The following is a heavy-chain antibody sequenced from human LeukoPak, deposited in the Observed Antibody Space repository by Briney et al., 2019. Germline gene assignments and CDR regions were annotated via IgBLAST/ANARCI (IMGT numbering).Heavy chain of an antibody. CDR3: AKDTSIGRYCTNGVCSPFDY. CDR2: ISGSGGST. Sequence: PGGSLRLSCAASGFTFSSYAMSWVRQAPGKGLEWVSAISGSGGSTYDADSVKGRFTISRGNSKNTLYLQMNSLRAEDTAVYYCAKDTSIGRYCTNGVCSPFDYWGQGTLVTVSS. J-gene: IGHJ4*02. CDR1: GFTFSSYA. V-gene: IGHV3-23*01. D-gene: IGHD2-8*01.